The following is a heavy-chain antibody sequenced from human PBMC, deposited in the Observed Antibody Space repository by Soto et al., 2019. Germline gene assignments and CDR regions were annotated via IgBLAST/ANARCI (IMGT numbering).Heavy chain of an antibody. V-gene: IGHV3-20*01. D-gene: IGHD6-6*01. CDR1: GFTFDDYG. CDR2: INWNGGST. J-gene: IGHJ3*02. CDR3: ARPFFFSSSSGWVGAFDI. Sequence: EVQLVESGGGVVRPGGSLRLSCAASGFTFDDYGMSWVRQAPGKGLEWVSGINWNGGSTGYADSVKGRFTISRDNAKNSLYLQMNSLRAEDTALYHCARPFFFSSSSGWVGAFDIWGQGTMVTVSS.